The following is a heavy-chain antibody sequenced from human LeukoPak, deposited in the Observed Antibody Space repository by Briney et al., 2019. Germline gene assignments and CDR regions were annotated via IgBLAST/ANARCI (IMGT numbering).Heavy chain of an antibody. Sequence: SETLSLTCTVSGGSLRKSTFYWVWIRQPPGKGLEWIGSIYYSGGADYNPSLQSRVTISVDTSKNEFSLKVRSVTAADTAVYFCARTHCEGDCFSAIRYWGQGTPVTVSS. D-gene: IGHD2-21*02. CDR3: ARTHCEGDCFSAIRY. V-gene: IGHV4-39*07. CDR1: GGSLRKSTFY. J-gene: IGHJ4*02. CDR2: IYYSGGA.